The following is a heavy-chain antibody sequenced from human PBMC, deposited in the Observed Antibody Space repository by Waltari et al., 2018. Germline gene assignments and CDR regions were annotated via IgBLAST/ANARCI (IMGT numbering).Heavy chain of an antibody. J-gene: IGHJ4*02. CDR3: ARDWGYGDLDY. Sequence: EVQLVESGGGLVQPGGSLRRSCAPSGFPLSSTWQSWFRQGPGKGLEWVANIKEDGSEKDYVDSVKGRFTISRDNAKNSLYLQMNSLRAEDTAVYYCARDWGYGDLDYWGQGAPVTVSS. CDR1: GFPLSSTW. CDR2: IKEDGSEK. D-gene: IGHD4-17*01. V-gene: IGHV3-7*01.